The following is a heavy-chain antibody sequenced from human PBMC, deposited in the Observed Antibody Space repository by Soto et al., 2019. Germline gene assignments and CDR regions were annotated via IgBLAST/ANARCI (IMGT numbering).Heavy chain of an antibody. D-gene: IGHD3-9*01. J-gene: IGHJ3*02. CDR1: GSIFSNSS. CDR3: EKVRDILTGHHAFDI. Sequence: PGGSLRLSCEVSGSIFSNSSMTWVLQAPEKGLEWVSTINRSGSKTYYVDSVKGRFTISIDNSKNTLYLQMNSLRAEDTAVYYCEKVRDILTGHHAFDIWGQGTMVTVSS. CDR2: INRSGSKT. V-gene: IGHV3-23*05.